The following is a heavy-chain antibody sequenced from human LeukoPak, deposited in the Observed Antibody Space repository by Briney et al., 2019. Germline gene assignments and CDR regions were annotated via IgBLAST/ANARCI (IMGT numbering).Heavy chain of an antibody. Sequence: GGSLRLACTASGFTFSNSGMHWVRQAPGKGLEWVAFIRYDGSNEFYVDSVKGRFTISRDNSMNTLNLQMSSLRPEDTAVYYCARSVAGITWFDPWGQGTLVTVSS. CDR3: ARSVAGITWFDP. V-gene: IGHV3-30*02. CDR2: IRYDGSNE. CDR1: GFTFSNSG. D-gene: IGHD6-19*01. J-gene: IGHJ5*02.